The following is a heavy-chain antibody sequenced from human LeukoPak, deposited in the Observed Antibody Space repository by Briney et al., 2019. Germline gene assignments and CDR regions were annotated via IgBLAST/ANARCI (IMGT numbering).Heavy chain of an antibody. Sequence: PGGSLRLSCAASGFTFSSYGMPWVRQAPGKGLEWVAVIWYDGSNKYYADSVKGRFTISRDNSKNTLYLQMNSLRAEDTAVYYCARGRGGYVDYWGREPWSPSPQ. D-gene: IGHD2-15*01. V-gene: IGHV3-33*01. CDR2: IWYDGSNK. J-gene: IGHJ4*02. CDR3: ARGRGGYVDY. CDR1: GFTFSSYG.